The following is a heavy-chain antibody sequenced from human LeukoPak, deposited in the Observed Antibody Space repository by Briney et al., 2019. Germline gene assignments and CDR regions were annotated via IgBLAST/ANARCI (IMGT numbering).Heavy chain of an antibody. CDR1: GFTVSSNS. J-gene: IGHJ4*02. V-gene: IGHV3-53*01. Sequence: GGSLRLSCTVSGFTVSSNSMSWVRQAPGKGLEWVSFIYSDNTHYSDSVKGQFTISRDNSKNTLYLQMNSLRAEGTAVYYCAKEGLLWFGELYYFDYWGQGTLVTVSS. D-gene: IGHD3-10*01. CDR2: IYSDNT. CDR3: AKEGLLWFGELYYFDY.